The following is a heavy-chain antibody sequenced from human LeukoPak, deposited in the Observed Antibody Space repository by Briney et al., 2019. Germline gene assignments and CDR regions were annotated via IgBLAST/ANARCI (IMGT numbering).Heavy chain of an antibody. CDR3: AKDQNSCYDFWSGVVDV. J-gene: IGHJ6*02. CDR1: GFTFSSYS. V-gene: IGHV3-23*01. Sequence: GASLRLSCAASGFTFSSYSMSWVRQAPGKGLEWVSAISGSGGSTYYADSVKGRFTIFRDNSKNTLYLQMNSLRAEDTAVYYCAKDQNSCYDFWSGVVDVWGQGTTVTVSS. D-gene: IGHD3-3*01. CDR2: ISGSGGST.